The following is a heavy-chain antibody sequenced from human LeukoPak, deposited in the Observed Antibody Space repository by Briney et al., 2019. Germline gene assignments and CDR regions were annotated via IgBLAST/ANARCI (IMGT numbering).Heavy chain of an antibody. D-gene: IGHD3-3*01. CDR2: IYYSGST. CDR1: GGSISSYY. J-gene: IGHJ4*02. CDR3: ARGYYDFWSGHPPIDY. Sequence: SETLSLTCTVSGGSISSYYWSWIRQPPGKGLEWIGYIYYSGSTNYNPSLKSRVTISVDTSKNQFSLKLSSVTAADTAVYYCARGYYDFWSGHPPIDYWGQGTLVTVSS. V-gene: IGHV4-59*01.